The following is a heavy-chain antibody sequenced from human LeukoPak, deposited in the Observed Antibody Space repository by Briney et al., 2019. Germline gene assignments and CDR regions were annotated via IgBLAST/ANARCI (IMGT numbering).Heavy chain of an antibody. J-gene: IGHJ4*02. Sequence: SETLSLTCTVSGDSISSYYWSWIRQPPGKGLEWIGYIYYSGSTNYNPSLKSRVTISVDTSKNQFSLKLSSVTAADTAVHYCAFGGGGEFDYWGQGTLVTVSS. CDR1: GDSISSYY. D-gene: IGHD3-16*01. CDR2: IYYSGST. CDR3: AFGGGGEFDY. V-gene: IGHV4-59*08.